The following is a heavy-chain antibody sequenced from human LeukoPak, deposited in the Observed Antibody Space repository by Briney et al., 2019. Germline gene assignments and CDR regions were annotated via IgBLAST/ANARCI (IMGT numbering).Heavy chain of an antibody. D-gene: IGHD3-16*01. CDR3: ARDLSLGAPGGFDY. Sequence: PGGSLTLSCAASGFTFRSYSRNWVRQAPGKGLEWVSTISSSSTYIYYADSVKGRFTISRDNAENSVYLQMDSLRGDDTAVYYCARDLSLGAPGGFDYWGQGTLVTVSS. J-gene: IGHJ4*02. CDR1: GFTFRSYS. CDR2: ISSSSTYI. V-gene: IGHV3-21*01.